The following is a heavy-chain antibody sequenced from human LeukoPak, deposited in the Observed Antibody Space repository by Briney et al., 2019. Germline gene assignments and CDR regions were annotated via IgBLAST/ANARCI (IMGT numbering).Heavy chain of an antibody. CDR1: GYTFTDYF. D-gene: IGHD3-9*01. Sequence: ASVKVSCKASGYTFTDYFMHWVRQAPGQGLEWMGWINPNSGGTNYAQKVQGRVTMTTDTSTSTAYMELRTLRSDDTAVYYCARDSQLDVLRYFDWLHMSSFTANSFDPWGQGTLVTVSS. V-gene: IGHV1-2*02. J-gene: IGHJ5*02. CDR3: ARDSQLDVLRYFDWLHMSSFTANSFDP. CDR2: INPNSGGT.